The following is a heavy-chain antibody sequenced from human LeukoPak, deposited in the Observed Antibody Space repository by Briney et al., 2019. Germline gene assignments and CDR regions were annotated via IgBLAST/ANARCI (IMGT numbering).Heavy chain of an antibody. CDR2: ISYSGST. CDR3: ARGRYGSGSYYIGFFDY. J-gene: IGHJ4*02. V-gene: IGHV4-59*01. D-gene: IGHD3-10*01. CDR1: GGSISNFY. Sequence: SETLSLTCTVSGGSISNFYWSWIRQPPGKGLEWIGYISYSGSTKYNPSLKSRVTISVGMSKNQFSLNLSSMTAADTAVYYCARGRYGSGSYYIGFFDYWGQGSLVTVSS.